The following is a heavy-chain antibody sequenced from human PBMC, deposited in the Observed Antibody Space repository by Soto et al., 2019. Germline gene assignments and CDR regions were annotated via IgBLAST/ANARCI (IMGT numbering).Heavy chain of an antibody. V-gene: IGHV3-7*01. CDR1: GFTFSSYW. CDR2: IKQDGSEK. D-gene: IGHD1-26*01. CDR3: ARDRSFMVGYYYYMDV. Sequence: GGSLRLSCAASGFTFSSYWMSWVRQAPGKGLEWVANIKQDGSEKYYVDSAKGRFTISRDNAKNSLYLQMNSLRAEDTAVYYCARDRSFMVGYYYYMDVWGKGTTVTVS. J-gene: IGHJ6*03.